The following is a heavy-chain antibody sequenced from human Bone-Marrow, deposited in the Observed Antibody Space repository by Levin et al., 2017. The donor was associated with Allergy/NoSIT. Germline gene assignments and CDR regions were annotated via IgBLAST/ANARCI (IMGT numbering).Heavy chain of an antibody. D-gene: IGHD4-17*01. Sequence: GESLKISCAASGFTFDDYGMSWVRQAPGKGLEWVSGINWNGGTTAYADSVKGRLTISRDNAKNTLYLQMKSLRADATSLYHCASHPSTMTIHDGFPICGHATLLPVSS. V-gene: IGHV3-20*01. CDR1: GFTFDDYG. CDR2: INWNGGTT. CDR3: ASHPSTMTIHDGFPI. J-gene: IGHJ3*02.